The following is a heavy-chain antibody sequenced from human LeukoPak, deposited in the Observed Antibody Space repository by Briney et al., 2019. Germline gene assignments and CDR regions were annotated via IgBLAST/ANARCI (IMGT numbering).Heavy chain of an antibody. CDR3: ARTRMVRGVIIEYYFDY. V-gene: IGHV4-34*01. CDR2: INHSGST. Sequence: SETLSLTCAVYGGSFSGYYWSWIRQPPGKGLEWIGEINHSGSTNYNPSLKSRVTISVDTSKNQFSLKLSSVTAADTAVYYCARTRMVRGVIIEYYFDYWGQGTLVTVSS. J-gene: IGHJ4*02. D-gene: IGHD3-10*01. CDR1: GGSFSGYY.